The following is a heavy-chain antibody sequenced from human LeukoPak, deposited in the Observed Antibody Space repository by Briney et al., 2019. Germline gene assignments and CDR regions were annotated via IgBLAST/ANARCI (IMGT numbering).Heavy chain of an antibody. J-gene: IGHJ3*02. CDR2: IIPMFRTP. D-gene: IGHD2-2*01. V-gene: IGHV1-69*05. CDR1: GGTFSSYA. Sequence: SVKVSCKASGGTFSSYAISWVRQAPGQGLEWMGGIIPMFRTPKYAQKFQGRVTITTDEFTSTEYMELSSLGPEDTVVYYCASGDYCSNTSCYNGAFDIWGQGTMVTVYS. CDR3: ASGDYCSNTSCYNGAFDI.